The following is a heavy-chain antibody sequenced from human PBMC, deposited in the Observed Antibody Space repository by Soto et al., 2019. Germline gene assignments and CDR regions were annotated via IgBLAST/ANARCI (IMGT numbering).Heavy chain of an antibody. CDR3: ARGGIQLSYAFDY. CDR2: IYTSGST. V-gene: IGHV4-4*07. J-gene: IGHJ4*02. Sequence: PSETLSLTCSFSGTSVSNYYWSWIRQPAGKGLEHIGRIYTSGSTSYNPSLKSRVTMSMDTSQTQIYLNLTSVTAADTAVYYCARGGIQLSYAFDYWGQGIQVTVSS. CDR1: GTSVSNYY. D-gene: IGHD5-18*01.